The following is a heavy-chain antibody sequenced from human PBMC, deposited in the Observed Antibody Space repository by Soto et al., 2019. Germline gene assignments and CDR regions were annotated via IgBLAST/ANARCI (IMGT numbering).Heavy chain of an antibody. J-gene: IGHJ4*02. D-gene: IGHD6-13*01. Sequence: EVHMVESGGVVVQPGGYLRLSCVGSGFTFRDYSMQWVRQPPGKGLQWVSLISWDGVSTEYADYVKCRFTISRDNSKSALYLQMNILRTEDTGLDYCAKDASYSSPLEYWCQGTLVTVSS. CDR3: AKDASYSSPLEY. CDR1: GFTFRDYS. V-gene: IGHV3-43*01. CDR2: ISWDGVST.